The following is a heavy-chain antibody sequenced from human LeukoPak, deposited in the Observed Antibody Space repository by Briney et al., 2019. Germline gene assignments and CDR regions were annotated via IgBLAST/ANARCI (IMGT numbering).Heavy chain of an antibody. D-gene: IGHD2-21*01. V-gene: IGHV1-8*01. CDR3: TRARDCGGGVCYPESDP. Sequence: ASVKVSCKVSGYTFTSYDINWVRQATGQGLEWMGWMNPNSGNTGYAQKFQGRVTMTRNTSIRTAYMELSSLRSEDTAVYYCTRARDCGGGVCYPESDPWGQGTLVTVSS. CDR1: GYTFTSYD. J-gene: IGHJ5*02. CDR2: MNPNSGNT.